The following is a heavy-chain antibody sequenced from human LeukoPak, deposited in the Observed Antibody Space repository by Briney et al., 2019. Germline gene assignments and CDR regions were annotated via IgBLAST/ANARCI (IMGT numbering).Heavy chain of an antibody. CDR2: MYYSGST. Sequence: SETLSLTCTVSGGSVSSGNYYWSWIRQPPGKELEWIGYMYYSGSTNYNPSLKSRVTISADTSKNQFSLKLTSVTAADTAVYYCAGLDTTVTFFESWGQGTLVTVSS. CDR1: GGSVSSGNYY. CDR3: AGLDTTVTFFES. D-gene: IGHD4-17*01. V-gene: IGHV4-61*01. J-gene: IGHJ4*02.